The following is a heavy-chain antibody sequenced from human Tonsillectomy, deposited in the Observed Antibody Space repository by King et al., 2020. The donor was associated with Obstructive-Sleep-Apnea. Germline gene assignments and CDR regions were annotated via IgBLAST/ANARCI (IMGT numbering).Heavy chain of an antibody. CDR2: ISYDGGKK. V-gene: IGHV3-30-3*01. CDR3: VRGSEEQLVPYYYYGMDV. D-gene: IGHD6-13*01. CDR1: GFPFSRFS. Sequence: VQLVESGGGVVQPGRSQRLSCAASGFPFSRFSIQWVRQAPGKGLEWVAVISYDGGKKYYADSVKGRFTISRDNSKNTLYLQMNSLRAEDTALYYCVRGSEEQLVPYYYYGMDVWGQGTTVTVSS. J-gene: IGHJ6*02.